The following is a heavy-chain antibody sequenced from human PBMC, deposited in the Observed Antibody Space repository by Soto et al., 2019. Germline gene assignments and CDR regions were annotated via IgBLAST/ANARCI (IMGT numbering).Heavy chain of an antibody. Sequence: WGSRRRSGAASGCTFSSYAMSWVRQSPGKGLEWVSGMSGSGGSTSYADSVKGRFTLSRDNSKNTRYLQMSSLRAEDTAVYYCATHPSIAVAGTEGHDAFDIWGQRTMVTASS. J-gene: IGHJ3*02. CDR1: GCTFSSYA. D-gene: IGHD6-19*01. V-gene: IGHV3-23*01. CDR3: ATHPSIAVAGTEGHDAFDI. CDR2: MSGSGGST.